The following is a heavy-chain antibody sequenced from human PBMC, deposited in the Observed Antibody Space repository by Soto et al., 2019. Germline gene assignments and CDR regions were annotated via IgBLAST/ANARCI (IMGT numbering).Heavy chain of an antibody. D-gene: IGHD4-17*01. V-gene: IGHV4-39*01. CDR1: GGSISSSSYY. Sequence: LCGGSISSSSYYWGWIRQPPGKGLEWIGSIYYSGSTYYNPSLKSRVTISVDTSKNQFSLKPSSVTAADTAVYYCARRGTVTTLDAFDIWGQGTMVTVSS. CDR3: ARRGTVTTLDAFDI. CDR2: IYYSGST. J-gene: IGHJ3*02.